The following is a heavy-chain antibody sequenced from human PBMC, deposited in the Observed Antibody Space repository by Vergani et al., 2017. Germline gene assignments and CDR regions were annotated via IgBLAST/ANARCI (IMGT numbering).Heavy chain of an antibody. V-gene: IGHV5-51*01. D-gene: IGHD1-26*01. Sequence: EVQLVQSGAEVKKPGESLKISCQISGYSFTNYWIGWVRQIPGKGLEWMGIIHPADSDTRYSPSFQGQVTISVDKSISTAYLQRSSLRASDSAMYYCARLYGRDRSGSKYFDYWGQGTLVTVSS. CDR3: ARLYGRDRSGSKYFDY. CDR1: GYSFTNYW. CDR2: IHPADSDT. J-gene: IGHJ4*02.